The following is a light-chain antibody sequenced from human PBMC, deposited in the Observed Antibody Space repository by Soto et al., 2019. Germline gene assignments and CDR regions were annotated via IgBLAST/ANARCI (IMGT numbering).Light chain of an antibody. J-gene: IGKJ5*01. Sequence: DIQLTQSPSSLPASVGDRVTITCQASQDISNYLNWYQQKPGKAPELLINDASNLEMGVPSRFSGVGSGTDFTFTISSLQPEDIATYFCQQYDSLPITFGQGTRLEI. CDR2: DAS. V-gene: IGKV1-33*01. CDR3: QQYDSLPIT. CDR1: QDISNY.